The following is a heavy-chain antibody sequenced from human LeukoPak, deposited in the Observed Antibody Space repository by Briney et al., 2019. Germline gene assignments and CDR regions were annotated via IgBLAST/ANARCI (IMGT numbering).Heavy chain of an antibody. CDR3: ARHFPSVGFDY. V-gene: IGHV1-46*01. Sequence: EASVKVSCTASGYTFTSYYMHWVRQAPGQGLEWMGIINPSGGSTSYAQKFQGRVTMTRDTSTSTVYMELSSLRSEDTAVYYCARHFPSVGFDYWGQGTLVTVSS. CDR1: GYTFTSYY. CDR2: INPSGGST. D-gene: IGHD1-26*01. J-gene: IGHJ4*02.